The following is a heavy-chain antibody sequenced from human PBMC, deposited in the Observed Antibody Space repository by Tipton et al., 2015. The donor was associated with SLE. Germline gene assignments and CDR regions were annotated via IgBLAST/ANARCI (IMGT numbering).Heavy chain of an antibody. D-gene: IGHD2-8*01. V-gene: IGHV4-38-2*02. CDR1: GYSVSSGDY. CDR3: ARESGVSDAFDI. Sequence: PGLVKPSETLSLTCAVSGYSVSSGDYWGWIRQPPGKGLEWIGNIHHSGNTYSNPSLNSRVTISIDTSNNQFSLKLRSVTAADTAVYYCARESGVSDAFDIWGQGTMVTVSS. J-gene: IGHJ3*02. CDR2: IHHSGNT.